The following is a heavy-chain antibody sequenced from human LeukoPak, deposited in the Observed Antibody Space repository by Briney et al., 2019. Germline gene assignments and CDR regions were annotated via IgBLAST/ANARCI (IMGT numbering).Heavy chain of an antibody. CDR2: ISGSGGST. V-gene: IGHV3-23*01. Sequence: SGGSLRLSCAASGFTFSSYAMSWVRQAPGKGLEWVSAISGSGGSTYYADSVKGRFTISRDNSKNTLYLQMNSLRAEDTAVYYCAKGGSYDSSGYLDYWGQGTLVTVSS. CDR1: GFTFSSYA. D-gene: IGHD3-22*01. J-gene: IGHJ4*02. CDR3: AKGGSYDSSGYLDY.